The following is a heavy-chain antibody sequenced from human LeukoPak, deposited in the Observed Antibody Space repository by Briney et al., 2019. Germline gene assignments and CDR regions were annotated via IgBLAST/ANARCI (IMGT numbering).Heavy chain of an antibody. D-gene: IGHD6-19*01. Sequence: SQTLSLTCAISGDSVSSKNGAWNWIRQSPSRGLEWLGRTYYRSKWYDEYADSVKGRVTISPDTSKNQFSLHVYSVTPEDTAVYYCARDLGTSGWYTFDSWGQGTLVTVYS. J-gene: IGHJ5*01. CDR2: TYYRSKWYD. V-gene: IGHV6-1*01. CDR1: GDSVSSKNGA. CDR3: ARDLGTSGWYTFDS.